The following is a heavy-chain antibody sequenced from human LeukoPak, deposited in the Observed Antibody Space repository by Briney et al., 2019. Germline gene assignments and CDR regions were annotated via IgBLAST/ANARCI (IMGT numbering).Heavy chain of an antibody. CDR3: ARVDVPGYSSSWYLFDY. CDR2: ISYSSITI. V-gene: IGHV3-48*01. D-gene: IGHD6-13*01. J-gene: IGHJ4*02. CDR1: GFPFGSYS. Sequence: GGSLRLSCAASGFPFGSYSMNWVRQAPGKGLEWVSYISYSSITIYYADSVRGRFTISRDNAKNSLYLQMNSLRAEDTAVYYCARVDVPGYSSSWYLFDYWGQGTLVTVSS.